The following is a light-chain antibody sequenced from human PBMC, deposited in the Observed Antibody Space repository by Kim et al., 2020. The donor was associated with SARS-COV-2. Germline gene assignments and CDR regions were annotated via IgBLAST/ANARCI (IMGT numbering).Light chain of an antibody. CDR3: QQYGASPDT. CDR2: GAS. V-gene: IGKV3-20*01. J-gene: IGKJ2*01. Sequence: WCLGEGGAVCGRAGRSGKSEVLAWWQQRPGQAPRPLSYGASTRATGIPDRFSGSGSGTDFTLTISRLEPEDFAVYYCQQYGASPDTFGQGTKLEI. CDR1: RSGKSEV.